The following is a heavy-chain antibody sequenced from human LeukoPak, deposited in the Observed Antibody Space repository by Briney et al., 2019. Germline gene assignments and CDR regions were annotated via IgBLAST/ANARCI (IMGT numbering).Heavy chain of an antibody. CDR1: GFSLSSHG. V-gene: IGHV3-30*18. D-gene: IGHD1-20*01. CDR3: AKDAARYNWNDGYFDY. CDR2: ISYDGSNK. J-gene: IGHJ4*02. Sequence: GGSLRLSCAASGFSLSSHGMHWVRQAPGKGLEWVAVISYDGSNKYYADSVKGRFTISRDNSKNTLYLQMNSLRAEDTAVYYCAKDAARYNWNDGYFDYWGQGTLVTVSS.